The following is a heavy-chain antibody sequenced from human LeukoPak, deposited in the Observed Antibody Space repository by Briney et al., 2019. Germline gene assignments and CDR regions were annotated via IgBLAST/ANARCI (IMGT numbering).Heavy chain of an antibody. CDR3: TRDHCSGDNCPSFDY. D-gene: IGHD2-15*01. Sequence: GASVKVSCRPSGYTFTSFGISWLRQAPGQGLEWMGWIGAYNGDTNYAQKFQGRVTMTTDTSTSTAYMDLRSLRSDDTAVYYCTRDHCSGDNCPSFDYWGQGTLVTVSS. CDR2: IGAYNGDT. V-gene: IGHV1-18*04. J-gene: IGHJ4*02. CDR1: GYTFTSFG.